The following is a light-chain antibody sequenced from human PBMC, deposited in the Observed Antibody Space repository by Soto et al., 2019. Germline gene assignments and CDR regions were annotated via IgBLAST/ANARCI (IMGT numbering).Light chain of an antibody. Sequence: EVVLTQSPGTLSLSPGERATLSCGASQSVGSSYLAWYQQKPGQAPRLLIYGASTRATGIPDRFSGSWSGTEYHLTITRLEPEGFAVYYCQQYINSPWTFGQGTKVEI. J-gene: IGKJ1*01. CDR2: GAS. V-gene: IGKV3-20*01. CDR1: QSVGSSY. CDR3: QQYINSPWT.